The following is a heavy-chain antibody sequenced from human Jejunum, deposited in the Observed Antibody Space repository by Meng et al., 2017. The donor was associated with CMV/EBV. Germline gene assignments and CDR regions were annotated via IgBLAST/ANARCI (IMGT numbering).Heavy chain of an antibody. CDR3: ARPSGRYIYYFDY. J-gene: IGHJ4*02. Sequence: SGYTFTGYNWHWVRQAPGQGLEWLGWINPESGDTDYAQKFQGRVTMTRDTSITTAYMELSRLTSDDTAVYYCARPSGRYIYYFDYWGQGTLVTVSS. CDR2: INPESGDT. D-gene: IGHD1-26*01. V-gene: IGHV1-2*02. CDR1: GYTFTGYN.